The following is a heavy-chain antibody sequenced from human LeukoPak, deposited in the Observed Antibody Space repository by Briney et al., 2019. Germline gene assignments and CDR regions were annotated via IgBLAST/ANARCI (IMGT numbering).Heavy chain of an antibody. D-gene: IGHD6-13*01. CDR3: AKDRVAAAGTTGLFFDY. Sequence: GGSLRLSCAASGFTFSSYSMNWVRQAPGKGLEWVSSISSSSSYIYYADSVKGRFTISRDNSKNSLYLQMNSLRTEDTALYYCAKDRVAAAGTTGLFFDYWGQGTLVTVSS. V-gene: IGHV3-21*04. CDR1: GFTFSSYS. CDR2: ISSSSSYI. J-gene: IGHJ4*02.